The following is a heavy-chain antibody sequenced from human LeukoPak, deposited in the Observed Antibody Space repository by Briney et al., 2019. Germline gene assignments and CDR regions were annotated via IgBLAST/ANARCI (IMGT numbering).Heavy chain of an antibody. CDR2: LNGDGSSI. Sequence: GGSLRLSCAASGFTFRNYGMHWVRQVPGKGLVWVSHLNGDGSSITYADSVKGRFTISRDNAKSTLYLQMNSLRAEDTAVYYCARDRGYSPDVWGQGPTVTVSS. V-gene: IGHV3-74*01. CDR3: ARDRGYSPDV. CDR1: GFTFRNYG. J-gene: IGHJ6*02. D-gene: IGHD5-18*01.